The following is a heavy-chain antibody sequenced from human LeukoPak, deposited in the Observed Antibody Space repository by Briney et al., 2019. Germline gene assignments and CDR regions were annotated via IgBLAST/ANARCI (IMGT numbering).Heavy chain of an antibody. CDR1: GFTFNSYG. Sequence: GGSLRLSCAASGFTFNSYGMNWVRQAAGKGLEWVSAISDSGDTTKYADSVKGRFTISRDNSKNALYLQMNSLRAEDAAVYYCAKVLWAHHTAFDPLDYWSQGTLVTVSS. V-gene: IGHV3-23*01. D-gene: IGHD1-26*01. CDR3: AKVLWAHHTAFDPLDY. J-gene: IGHJ4*02. CDR2: ISDSGDTT.